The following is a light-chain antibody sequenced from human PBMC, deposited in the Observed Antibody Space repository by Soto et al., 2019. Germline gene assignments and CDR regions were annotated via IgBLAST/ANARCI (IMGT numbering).Light chain of an antibody. Sequence: EIVMPPSPATLSVSPGERVTLSCTSSQSVSGNLAWYQQKPGQPPRLLIYSASGRATGIPDRFSGSGSGTDFTLSISSLEPEDSAVYYGQQYGSAPRTCGQGTKVDIK. J-gene: IGKJ1*01. V-gene: IGKV3-20*01. CDR3: QQYGSAPRT. CDR2: SAS. CDR1: QSVSGN.